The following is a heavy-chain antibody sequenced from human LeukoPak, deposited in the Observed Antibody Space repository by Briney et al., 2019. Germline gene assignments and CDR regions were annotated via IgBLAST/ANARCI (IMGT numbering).Heavy chain of an antibody. CDR1: GFTFDDYA. V-gene: IGHV3-23*01. CDR3: AKVSSSGYDY. CDR2: ISGSGGST. D-gene: IGHD3-22*01. J-gene: IGHJ4*02. Sequence: GGSLRLSCAASGFTFDDYAMHWVRQAPGKGLEWVSGISGSGGSTYYADSVKGRFTISRDNSKNTLYLQMNSLRAEDTAVYYCAKVSSSGYDYWGQGTLVTVSS.